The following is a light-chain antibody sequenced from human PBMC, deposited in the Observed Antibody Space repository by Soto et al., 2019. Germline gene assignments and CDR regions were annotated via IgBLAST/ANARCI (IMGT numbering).Light chain of an antibody. CDR3: QQYRGAPFT. Sequence: EIGLTQSPRTLSLSPGESATLSCRASQNVYINSLAWFQQKPGQTPRLLIYGPSTRAAGVPDRFTGSGSGADFALTITSLEPEDFAMYYCQQYRGAPFTFGPGTRV. CDR1: QNVYINS. J-gene: IGKJ3*01. CDR2: GPS. V-gene: IGKV3-20*01.